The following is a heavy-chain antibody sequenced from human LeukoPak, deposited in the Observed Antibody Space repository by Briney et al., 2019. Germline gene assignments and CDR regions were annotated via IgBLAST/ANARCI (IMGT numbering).Heavy chain of an antibody. CDR2: INTDGSSK. Sequence: GGSLRLSCAASEFTFSHYWMHWVRQAPGKGLVWVSRINTDGSSKVHADSVKGRFTISRDNAKNTLYLQMNSLRADDTAVYYCTRGNSGPDYWGQGTLVTVSS. J-gene: IGHJ4*02. V-gene: IGHV3-74*01. D-gene: IGHD5-12*01. CDR1: EFTFSHYW. CDR3: TRGNSGPDY.